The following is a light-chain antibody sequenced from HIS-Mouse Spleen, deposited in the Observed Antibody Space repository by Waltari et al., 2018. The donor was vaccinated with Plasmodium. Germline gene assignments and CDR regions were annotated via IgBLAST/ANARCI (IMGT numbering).Light chain of an antibody. Sequence: EIVLTQSPGTLSLSPGERATLSCRASQSVSSSYLAWYQQQPGQAPRLLILGASSRATVIPDRFSGSGSGTDFTLTISRLEPEDFAVYYCQQYGSSPITFGQGTRLEIK. CDR3: QQYGSSPIT. CDR2: GAS. V-gene: IGKV3-20*01. CDR1: QSVSSSY. J-gene: IGKJ5*01.